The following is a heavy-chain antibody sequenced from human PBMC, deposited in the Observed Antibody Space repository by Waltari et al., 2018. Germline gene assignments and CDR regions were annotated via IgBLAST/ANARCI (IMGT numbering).Heavy chain of an antibody. Sequence: QVQLVQSGAEVKKPGASVKVSCKASGYTFTSYDINWVRQATGQGLEWMGWMNPNSGNTGHAQKFQGRVTMTRNTSISTAYMELSSLRSEDTAVYYCARGGDDYGDYHYGMDVWGQGTTVTVSS. V-gene: IGHV1-8*01. CDR1: GYTFTSYD. CDR2: MNPNSGNT. D-gene: IGHD4-17*01. CDR3: ARGGDDYGDYHYGMDV. J-gene: IGHJ6*02.